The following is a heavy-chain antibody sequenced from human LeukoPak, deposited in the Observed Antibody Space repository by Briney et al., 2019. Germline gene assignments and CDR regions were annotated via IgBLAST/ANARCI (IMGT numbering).Heavy chain of an antibody. CDR1: GFTFSSYV. CDR2: IRYDGSNK. CDR3: AKDPQKWESYFDY. V-gene: IGHV3-30*02. D-gene: IGHD1-26*01. J-gene: IGHJ4*02. Sequence: PGGSLRLSCATSGFTFSSYVMHWVRQAPGKGLEWVAFIRYDGSNKYYADSVKGRFTISRDNSKNTLYLQMNSLRAEDTAVYYCAKDPQKWESYFDYWGQGTLVTVSS.